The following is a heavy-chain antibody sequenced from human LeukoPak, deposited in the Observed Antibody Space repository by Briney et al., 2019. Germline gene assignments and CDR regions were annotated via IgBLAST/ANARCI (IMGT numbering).Heavy chain of an antibody. CDR3: ARGSLFCGGSCKDY. V-gene: IGHV1-8*01. D-gene: IGHD2-15*01. CDR1: GYTFTSYD. CDR2: MNPNSGNT. Sequence: ASVKVSCKASGYTFTSYDINWVRQATGQGLEWMGWMNPNSGNTGYAQKFQGRVTMTRNTSISTAYMELSSLRSEDTAVYYCARGSLFCGGSCKDYWGQGTLVTVSS. J-gene: IGHJ4*02.